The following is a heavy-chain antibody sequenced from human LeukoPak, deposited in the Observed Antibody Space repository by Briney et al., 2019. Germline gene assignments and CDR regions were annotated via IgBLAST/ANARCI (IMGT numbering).Heavy chain of an antibody. CDR2: INHSGST. Sequence: SETLSLTCAVYGGSFSGYYWSWIRQPPGKGLEWIGEINHSGSTNYNPSLKSRVTISVDTSKNQFSLKLSSVTAADTAVYYCATLSTVVTSSYFDYRGQGTLVTVSS. CDR1: GGSFSGYY. CDR3: ATLSTVVTSSYFDY. J-gene: IGHJ4*02. D-gene: IGHD4-23*01. V-gene: IGHV4-34*01.